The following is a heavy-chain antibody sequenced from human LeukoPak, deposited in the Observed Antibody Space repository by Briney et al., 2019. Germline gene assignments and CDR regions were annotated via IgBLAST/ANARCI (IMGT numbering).Heavy chain of an antibody. CDR3: ARRLRWSEYFDS. CDR2: IYYSGST. Sequence: SETLSLTCTVSGGSISSYYWSWIRQPPGKGLGWIGYIYYSGSTNYNPSLKSRVTISVDTSKKQFSLRLSSVTAADTAVYYCARRLRWSEYFDSWGQGTLVTVSS. J-gene: IGHJ4*02. D-gene: IGHD4-23*01. CDR1: GGSISSYY. V-gene: IGHV4-59*01.